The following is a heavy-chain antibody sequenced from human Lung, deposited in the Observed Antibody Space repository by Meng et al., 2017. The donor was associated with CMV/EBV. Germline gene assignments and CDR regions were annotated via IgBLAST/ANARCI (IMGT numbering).Heavy chain of an antibody. CDR1: SGSISSYY. CDR2: IYYSGST. CDR3: ARGARRLNSPYHYYYGMDV. Sequence: GSLRLXXTVSSGSISSYYWSWIRQPPGKGLEWIGYIYYSGSTNYNPSLKSRVTISVDTSKNQFSLKLSSVTAADTAVYYCARGARRLNSPYHYYYGMDVWGQGTXVTVSS. D-gene: IGHD5-18*01. V-gene: IGHV4-59*01. J-gene: IGHJ6*02.